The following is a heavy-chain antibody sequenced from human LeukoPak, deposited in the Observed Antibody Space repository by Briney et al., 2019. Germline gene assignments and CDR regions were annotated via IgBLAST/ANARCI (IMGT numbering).Heavy chain of an antibody. CDR3: ARDVVAAAGGFDP. D-gene: IGHD6-13*01. J-gene: IGHJ5*02. CDR2: IYYSGST. CDR1: GGSISSYY. Sequence: PSETLSLTCTVSGGSISSYYWSWIRQPPGKGLEWTGYIYYSGSTNYNPSLKSRVTISVDTSKNQFSLKLSSVTAADTAVYYCARDVVAAAGGFDPWGQGTLVTVSS. V-gene: IGHV4-59*01.